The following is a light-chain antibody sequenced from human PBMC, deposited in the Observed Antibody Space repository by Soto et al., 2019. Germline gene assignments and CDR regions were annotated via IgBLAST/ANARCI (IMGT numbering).Light chain of an antibody. CDR1: SSDVGGYNF. V-gene: IGLV2-8*01. CDR2: DVT. CDR3: SSQAGSDTV. J-gene: IGLJ1*01. Sequence: QSALTQPPSASGSPGQSVTISCTGTSSDVGGYNFVSWHQQHPGKAPKFLIYDVTKRPSGVPDRFSDSKSGNTASLTVSGLQAEDEADYYCSSQAGSDTVFGSGTKLTVL.